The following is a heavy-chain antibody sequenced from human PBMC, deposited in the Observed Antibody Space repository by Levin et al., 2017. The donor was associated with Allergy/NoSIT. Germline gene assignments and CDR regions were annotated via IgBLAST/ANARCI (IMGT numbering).Heavy chain of an antibody. V-gene: IGHV1-3*01. CDR1: GYTFTSYA. CDR3: ARSDRGRYNWNYGWYFDL. D-gene: IGHD1-7*01. J-gene: IGHJ2*01. Sequence: GESLKISCKASGYTFTSYAMHWVRQAPGQRLEWMGWINAGNGNTKYSQKFQGRVTITRDTSASTAYMELSSLRSEDTAVYYCARSDRGRYNWNYGWYFDLWGRGTLVTVSS. CDR2: INAGNGNT.